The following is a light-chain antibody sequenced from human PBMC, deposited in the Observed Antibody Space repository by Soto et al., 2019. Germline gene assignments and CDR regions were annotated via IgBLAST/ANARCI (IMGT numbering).Light chain of an antibody. CDR1: SSDVGGYNY. Sequence: QSVLTQPASVSGSPGQSIIISCTGTSSDVGGYNYVSWYQQHPGKAPKLMIYDVSNRPSGVSNRFSGSKSGNTAPLTISGLQAEDEADYYCSSYTSSSTLVFGTGTKVTVL. J-gene: IGLJ1*01. CDR2: DVS. V-gene: IGLV2-14*01. CDR3: SSYTSSSTLV.